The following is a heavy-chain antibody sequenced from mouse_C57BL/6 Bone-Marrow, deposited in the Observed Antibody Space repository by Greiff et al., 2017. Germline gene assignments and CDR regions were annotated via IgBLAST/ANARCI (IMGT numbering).Heavy chain of an antibody. Sequence: EVQLQESGGGLVQPGESLKLSCESTEYEFPSHDMSWVRKTPEKRLELVAAINIDGGSTYYPDTMERRFIISRDNTKKTLYLQMSSLRSEDTALYDGARDGDYGSSYWYFGVWGTGTTVTVSS. CDR3: ARDGDYGSSYWYFGV. CDR1: EYEFPSHD. V-gene: IGHV5-2*01. J-gene: IGHJ1*03. D-gene: IGHD1-1*01. CDR2: INIDGGST.